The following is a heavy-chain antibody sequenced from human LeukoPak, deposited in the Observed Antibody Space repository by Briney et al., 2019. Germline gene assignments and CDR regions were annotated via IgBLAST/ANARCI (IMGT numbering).Heavy chain of an antibody. V-gene: IGHV1-18*01. CDR2: ISVYNGNT. CDR3: ARVAGDYHFDY. Sequence: ASVKVSCKASGYTFSSYGITWVRQAPGQGLEWMGWISVYNGNTKYAQNLQGRVTMTTDTSTSTAYMELRSLRSDDTAVYYCARVAGDYHFDYWGQGTLVTVSS. J-gene: IGHJ4*02. D-gene: IGHD4-17*01. CDR1: GYTFSSYG.